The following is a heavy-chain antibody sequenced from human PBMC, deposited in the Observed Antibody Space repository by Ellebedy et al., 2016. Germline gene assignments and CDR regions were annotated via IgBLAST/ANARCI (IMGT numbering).Heavy chain of an antibody. CDR2: ISGSGGST. CDR3: AKEAITFGGVFDY. D-gene: IGHD3-16*01. CDR1: RFTFSSYA. V-gene: IGHV3-23*01. J-gene: IGHJ4*02. Sequence: GESLKISCAASRFTFSSYAMSWVRQAPGKGLEWVSAISGSGGSTYYADSVKGRFTISRDNSKNTLYLQMNSLRAEDTALYYCAKEAITFGGVFDYWGQGILVNVSS.